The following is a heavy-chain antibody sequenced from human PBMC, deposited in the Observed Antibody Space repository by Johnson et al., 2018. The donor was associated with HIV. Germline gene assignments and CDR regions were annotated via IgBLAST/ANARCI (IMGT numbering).Heavy chain of an antibody. CDR3: AKGRELGYCAGGVCSDSFDI. V-gene: IGHV3-33*06. CDR1: GFTFSYYG. Sequence: QVQLLESGGGVVQPGRSLRLSCAASGFTFSYYGMHWVRQAPGKGLELVAIIWNDGSHKYSADSVKGRFTISRDNSTNTLYLQMNSLTAEDTAVYYCAKGRELGYCAGGVCSDSFDIWGQGTMVTVSS. D-gene: IGHD2-8*02. CDR2: IWNDGSHK. J-gene: IGHJ3*02.